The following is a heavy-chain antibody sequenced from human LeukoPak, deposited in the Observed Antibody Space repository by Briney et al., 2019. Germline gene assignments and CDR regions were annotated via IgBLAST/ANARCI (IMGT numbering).Heavy chain of an antibody. D-gene: IGHD6-13*01. Sequence: SETLSLTCTVSGGSISSYYWSWIRHPAGKGLELIGRIYTSGSTNYNPSLKSRVTMSVDTSKNRFSLKLSSVTAADTAVYYCALSSSSWFDAFDIWGQGTMVTVSS. CDR2: IYTSGST. CDR1: GGSISSYY. J-gene: IGHJ3*02. CDR3: ALSSSSWFDAFDI. V-gene: IGHV4-4*07.